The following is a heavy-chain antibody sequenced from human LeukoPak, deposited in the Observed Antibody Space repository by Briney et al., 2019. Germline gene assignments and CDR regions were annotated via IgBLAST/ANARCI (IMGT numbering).Heavy chain of an antibody. CDR2: ISGSGGST. J-gene: IGHJ4*02. D-gene: IGHD3-22*01. CDR1: GFTFSSYA. V-gene: IGHV3-23*01. CDR3: AKGHGDSDGYYYFDY. Sequence: PGGSLRLSCAASGFTFSSYAMSWVRQAPGKGLEWVSAISGSGGSTYYADSVKGRFTISRDNSKNTVNLQMNSPRAEDTAVYYCAKGHGDSDGYYYFDYWGQGTLVTVSS.